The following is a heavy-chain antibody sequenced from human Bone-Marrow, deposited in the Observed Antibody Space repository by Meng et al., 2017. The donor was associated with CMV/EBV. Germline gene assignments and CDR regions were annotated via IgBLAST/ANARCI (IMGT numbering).Heavy chain of an antibody. CDR2: IYYSGST. V-gene: IGHV4-39*07. D-gene: IGHD4-17*01. Sequence: SETLSLTCTVSGGSISSSSYYWGWIRQPPGKGLEWIGSIYYSGSTYYNPSLKSRVTISVDTSKNQFSLKLSSVTAADTAVYYCARSDYGDYVNAFDIWGPGTMVTVSS. CDR1: GGSISSSSYY. CDR3: ARSDYGDYVNAFDI. J-gene: IGHJ3*02.